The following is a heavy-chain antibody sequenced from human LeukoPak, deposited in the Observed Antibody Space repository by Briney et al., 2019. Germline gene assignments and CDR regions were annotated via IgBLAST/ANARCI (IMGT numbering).Heavy chain of an antibody. CDR2: MHHSGNT. Sequence: PSETLSLTCTVSGSSISSGYYWGWIRQPPGKGLEWIGNMHHSGNTYYNPSLRSRVTISIDTSNNQFSLKLSSVTAADTAVYYCASTDYYDSSGYYVSHAFDIWGQGTMVTVSS. CDR3: ASTDYYDSSGYYVSHAFDI. D-gene: IGHD3-22*01. J-gene: IGHJ3*02. CDR1: GSSISSGYY. V-gene: IGHV4-38-2*02.